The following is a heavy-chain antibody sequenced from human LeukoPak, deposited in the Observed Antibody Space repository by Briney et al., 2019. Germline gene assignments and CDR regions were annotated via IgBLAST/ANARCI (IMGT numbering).Heavy chain of an antibody. CDR2: INQDGGTT. V-gene: IGHV3-7*01. Sequence: GGSLRLSCAASGFTFSSLWMSWVRQAPGGGPEGVANINQDGGTTYYVASVKGRFTISRDNAKNSLSLQMSSLRAEDTAVYYCTKDRQGPNQYHMDVWGKGTTVTVSS. CDR1: GFTFSSLW. CDR3: TKDRQGPNQYHMDV. J-gene: IGHJ6*03.